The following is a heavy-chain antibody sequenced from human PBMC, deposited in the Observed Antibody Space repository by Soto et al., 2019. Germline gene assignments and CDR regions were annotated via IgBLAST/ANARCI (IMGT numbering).Heavy chain of an antibody. CDR2: IYHSGST. D-gene: IGHD4-17*01. V-gene: IGHV4-30-2*01. CDR3: ARAEDGYGEGWFDP. CDR1: GGSISGGGYS. Sequence: TSETLSLTCAVSGGSISGGGYSWSWIRQPPGKGLEWIGYIYHSGSTYYNPSLKSRVTISVDRSKNQFSLKLSSVTAADTAVYYCARAEDGYGEGWFDPWGQGTLVHRLL. J-gene: IGHJ5*02.